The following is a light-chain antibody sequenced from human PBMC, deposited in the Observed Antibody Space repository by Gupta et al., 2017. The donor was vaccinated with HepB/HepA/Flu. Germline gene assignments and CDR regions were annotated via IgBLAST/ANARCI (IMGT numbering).Light chain of an antibody. Sequence: QSALTQPASVSGSPGQSITISSTGTSSDVGGYNYVSWYQQNPGKAPKLMIYDVSNRPSGVSNRFSGSKSGNTASLTISGLQAEDEADYYCSSYTSGTTYVFGTGTKVTVL. CDR1: SSDVGGYNY. CDR3: SSYTSGTTYV. CDR2: DVS. V-gene: IGLV2-14*01. J-gene: IGLJ1*01.